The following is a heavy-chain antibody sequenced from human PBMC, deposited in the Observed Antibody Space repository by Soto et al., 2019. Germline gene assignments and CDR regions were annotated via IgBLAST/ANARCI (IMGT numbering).Heavy chain of an antibody. CDR3: AIEVTSCCYPGLAS. D-gene: IGHD2-2*01. Sequence: GGSLRLSCIASGFTFRDYAIIWVHQAPGKGLECLSGISGRADATHYAASVKGRFTISRDNSRNTAYLDMKNLRDEDTALYYCAIEVTSCCYPGLASWGQGTSVTVSS. J-gene: IGHJ4*02. CDR1: GFTFRDYA. V-gene: IGHV3-23*01. CDR2: ISGRADAT.